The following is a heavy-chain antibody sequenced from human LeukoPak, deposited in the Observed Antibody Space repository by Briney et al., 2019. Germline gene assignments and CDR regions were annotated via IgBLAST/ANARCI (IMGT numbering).Heavy chain of an antibody. CDR1: GGSTNGSY. V-gene: IGHV4-4*07. D-gene: IGHD2-2*01. Sequence: SETLSLTCSVSGGSTNGSYWSWIRQSGGKGLEWIGRIYASGSTVYNPSLKSRLTMSIDTYKNKFSLTLKSVTATDTAVYYCARVKDSSPSWTFDQWGQGALVTVSS. CDR3: ARVKDSSPSWTFDQ. CDR2: IYASGST. J-gene: IGHJ4*02.